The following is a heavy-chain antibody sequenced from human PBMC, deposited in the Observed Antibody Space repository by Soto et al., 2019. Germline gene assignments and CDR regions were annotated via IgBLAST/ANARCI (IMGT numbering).Heavy chain of an antibody. CDR2: IYYSGST. J-gene: IGHJ6*02. CDR1: GGSVSSGSYY. CDR3: ARDAGLGGMDV. D-gene: IGHD3-10*01. V-gene: IGHV4-61*01. Sequence: SETLSLTCTVSGGSVSSGSYYWSWIRQPPGKGLEWIGYIYYSGSTNYNPSLKSPVTISVDTSKNQFSLKLSSVTAADTAVYYCARDAGLGGMDVWGQGTTVTVSS.